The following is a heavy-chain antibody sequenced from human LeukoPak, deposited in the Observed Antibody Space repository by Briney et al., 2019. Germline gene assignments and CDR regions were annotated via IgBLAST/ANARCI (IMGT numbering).Heavy chain of an antibody. D-gene: IGHD6-6*01. V-gene: IGHV4-34*01. Sequence: SQTLSLTCAVYGGSFSGYYWSWIRQPPGKGLEWIGENNHSRSTNSHQSLKSRVTISVDTSKNQFSLTPSSVAAADTAVYSCARGLRIAARLRDYWGQGTLVTVSS. CDR2: NNHSRST. J-gene: IGHJ4*02. CDR1: GGSFSGYY. CDR3: ARGLRIAARLRDY.